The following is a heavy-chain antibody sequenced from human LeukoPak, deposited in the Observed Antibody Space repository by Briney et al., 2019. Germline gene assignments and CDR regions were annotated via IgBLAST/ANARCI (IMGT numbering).Heavy chain of an antibody. J-gene: IGHJ4*02. D-gene: IGHD2-8*01. CDR2: ISGSSTYI. V-gene: IGHV3-21*01. CDR1: GFTFSNYS. Sequence: GGSLRLSCAASGFTFSNYSMNWVRQAPGKGLEWVSSISGSSTYIYYADSVKGRFTISRDNAKISLYLRMNSLRAEDTAVYYCASDHCTNGVCYTDYFDYWGRGTLVTVSS. CDR3: ASDHCTNGVCYTDYFDY.